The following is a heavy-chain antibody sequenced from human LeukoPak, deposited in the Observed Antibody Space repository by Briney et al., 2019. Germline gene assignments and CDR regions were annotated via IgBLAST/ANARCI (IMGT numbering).Heavy chain of an antibody. Sequence: GGSLRLSCEASGFTFSDYYMKWIRQASGEGLEWVSYISSSGTIIYYRDSVKGRFTISRDNAKNSLFLQMNSLRAEDTAVYYCARAKRNGFDIWGQGTMVTVSS. J-gene: IGHJ3*02. V-gene: IGHV3-11*04. CDR1: GFTFSDYY. CDR2: ISSSGTII. CDR3: ARAKRNGFDI.